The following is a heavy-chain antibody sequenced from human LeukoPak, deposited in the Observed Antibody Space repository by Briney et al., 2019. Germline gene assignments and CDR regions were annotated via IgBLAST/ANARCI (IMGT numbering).Heavy chain of an antibody. CDR3: ARAQARGAFSSQYYFDY. CDR1: GGSTSSGGYY. CDR2: IYYSGST. Sequence: SHTLSLTCTVSGGSTSSGGYYWSWIRQHPGRGPEWIGYIYYSGSTHYKPSPKSRVTISVDTSKHQFSLKLSSGTAADTAVYYCARAQARGAFSSQYYFDYWGQGTLVTVSS. V-gene: IGHV4-31*03. D-gene: IGHD1-26*01. J-gene: IGHJ4*02.